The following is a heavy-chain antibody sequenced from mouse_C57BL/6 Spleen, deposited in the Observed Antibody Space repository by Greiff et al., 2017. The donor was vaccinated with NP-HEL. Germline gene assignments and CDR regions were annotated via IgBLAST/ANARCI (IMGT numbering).Heavy chain of an antibody. Sequence: EVKLVESGPGLVKPSQSLSLTCSVTGYSITSGYYWNWIRQFPGNKLEWMGYISYDGSNNYNPSLKNRISITRDTSKNQFFLKLNSVTTEDTATYYCAREGGYDGYLYWGQGTTLTVSS. J-gene: IGHJ2*01. CDR3: AREGGYDGYLY. CDR1: GYSITSGYY. D-gene: IGHD2-3*01. CDR2: ISYDGSN. V-gene: IGHV3-6*01.